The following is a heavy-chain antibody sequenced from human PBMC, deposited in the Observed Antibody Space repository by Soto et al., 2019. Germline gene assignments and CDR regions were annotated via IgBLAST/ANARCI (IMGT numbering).Heavy chain of an antibody. D-gene: IGHD5-18*01. CDR2: ISHSGST. J-gene: IGHJ4*02. Sequence: QVQLQESGPGLVKPSQTLSLTCTVSGGSISSPAYYWSWIRQHPGKGPEGIGYISHSGSTYYTPTIKSRVIIPADMTKNHFSVNLTSVTAADTAVYYCAREYTYGSNFFDCWGQGALVTVSS. V-gene: IGHV4-31*03. CDR1: GGSISSPAYY. CDR3: AREYTYGSNFFDC.